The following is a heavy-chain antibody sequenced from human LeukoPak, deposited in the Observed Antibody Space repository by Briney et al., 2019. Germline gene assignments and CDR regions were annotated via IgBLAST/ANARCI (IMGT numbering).Heavy chain of an antibody. D-gene: IGHD6-6*01. CDR3: ATAYGSSSSSEY. CDR2: ISTYSGDA. CDR1: GYTFTSFG. V-gene: IGHV1-18*01. Sequence: ASVTVSCKASGYTFTSFGFSWVRQAPGQGLEWMGWISTYSGDAIYTQSLQGRVTMTRDTSTRTAYMELRSLRSDDTAVYYCATAYGSSSSSEYWGQGTLVTVSS. J-gene: IGHJ4*02.